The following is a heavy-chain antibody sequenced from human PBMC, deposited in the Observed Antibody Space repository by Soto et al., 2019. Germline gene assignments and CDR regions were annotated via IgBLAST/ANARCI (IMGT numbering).Heavy chain of an antibody. CDR3: AKDFTPWFGDYFYYYYGMDV. D-gene: IGHD4-17*01. CDR2: MSYDGSK. CDR1: GFTFSSYG. Sequence: GGSLRLSCAAAGFTFSSYGMHWVRQAPGTGLEWVAVMSYDGSKYYADTVKGRFTISRDNSKNTLYLQINSLRPEDTAVYYCAKDFTPWFGDYFYYYYGMDVWGLGTTVTVS. V-gene: IGHV3-30*18. J-gene: IGHJ6*02.